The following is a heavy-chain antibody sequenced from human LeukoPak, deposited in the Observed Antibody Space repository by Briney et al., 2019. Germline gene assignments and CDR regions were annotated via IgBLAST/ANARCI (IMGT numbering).Heavy chain of an antibody. CDR2: IQYDGSKK. Sequence: GGSLRLSCAASGFTFSSYSMNWVRQAPGKGLEWVTFIQYDGSKKYYADSVKGRFTISRDNSKNTLYLEMNSLRAEDTAVYYCAKDIGGYYDYWGQGILVTVSS. CDR3: AKDIGGYYDY. V-gene: IGHV3-30*02. CDR1: GFTFSSYS. D-gene: IGHD3-10*01. J-gene: IGHJ4*02.